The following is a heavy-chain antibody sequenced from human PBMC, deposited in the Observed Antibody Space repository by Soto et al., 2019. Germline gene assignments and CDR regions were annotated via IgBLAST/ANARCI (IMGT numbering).Heavy chain of an antibody. CDR1: GFAFSDYA. CDR2: ISDGDGAT. CDR3: AKVRTFFDF. D-gene: IGHD3-16*01. V-gene: IGHV3-23*01. J-gene: IGHJ4*02. Sequence: EVHLLGSGGGLVQPGGSLRLSCAASGFAFSDYAMTWVRQAPGKGLEWVSDISDGDGATHYADSVKGRFTISRDDSKNTLYLQMDSLRAEDAAVYYCAKVRTFFDFWGQGTLGTVSS.